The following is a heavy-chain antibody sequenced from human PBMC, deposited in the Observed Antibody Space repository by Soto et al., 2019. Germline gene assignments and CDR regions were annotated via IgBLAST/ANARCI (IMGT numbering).Heavy chain of an antibody. Sequence: PSETLSLTCTVSGGSISGHYWIWIRQPPGEGMEWIGYIFYSGSTTYNPSLKSRATISVDTSKNQFSLSLSSVTAADTAVYYCARVGSSGWSPDYWGQGTLVTVSS. CDR1: GGSISGHY. D-gene: IGHD6-19*01. CDR3: ARVGSSGWSPDY. V-gene: IGHV4-59*11. CDR2: IFYSGST. J-gene: IGHJ4*02.